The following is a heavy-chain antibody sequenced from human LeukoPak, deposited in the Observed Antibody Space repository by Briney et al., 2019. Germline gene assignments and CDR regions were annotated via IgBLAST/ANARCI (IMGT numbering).Heavy chain of an antibody. CDR1: GFTFSDYY. D-gene: IGHD6-19*01. Sequence: GGSLRLSCAASGFTFSDYYMSWIRQAPGKGLEWVSGMSSSGDNIYYTDSVKGRFTISRVNSKNTLYLQMNSLRAEDTAVYYCAKDGLMAVAPYYFDYWGQGTLVTVSS. CDR3: AKDGLMAVAPYYFDY. V-gene: IGHV3-23*01. J-gene: IGHJ4*02. CDR2: MSSSGDNI.